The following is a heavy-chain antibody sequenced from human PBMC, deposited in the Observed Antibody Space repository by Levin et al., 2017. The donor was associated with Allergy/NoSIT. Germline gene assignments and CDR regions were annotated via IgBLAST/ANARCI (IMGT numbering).Heavy chain of an antibody. CDR1: GGSISSYY. J-gene: IGHJ3*02. V-gene: IGHV4-59*01. CDR2: IYYSGST. Sequence: ESLKISCTVSGGSISSYYWSWIRQPPGKGLEWIGYIYYSGSTNYNPSLKSRVTISVDTSKNQFSLKLSSVTAADTAVYYCARDIDDAFDIWGQGTMVTVSS. CDR3: ARDIDDAFDI. D-gene: IGHD2-15*01.